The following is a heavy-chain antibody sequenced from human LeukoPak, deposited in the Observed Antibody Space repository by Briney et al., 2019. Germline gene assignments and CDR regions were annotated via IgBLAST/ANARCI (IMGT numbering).Heavy chain of an antibody. D-gene: IGHD3-22*01. V-gene: IGHV1-2*02. Sequence: GASVNVSCKASVYTFTDYYMHWVRQAPGQGLEGMGWINPNSGGTNYAQKFQGRVTMTRDTSISTAYMELSRLRSDDTAVYYCARDRPEYYYDSSGYMVHYFDYWGQGTLVTVSS. CDR2: INPNSGGT. CDR1: VYTFTDYY. CDR3: ARDRPEYYYDSSGYMVHYFDY. J-gene: IGHJ4*02.